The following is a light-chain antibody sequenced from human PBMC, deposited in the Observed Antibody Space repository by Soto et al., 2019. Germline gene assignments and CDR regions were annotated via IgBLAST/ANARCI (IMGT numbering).Light chain of an antibody. J-gene: IGKJ3*01. CDR2: DVS. V-gene: IGKV3-20*01. CDR3: QQYSGSPFT. CDR1: QSVTSSY. Sequence: EIVLTQSPGTLSLSPGEGATLSCRASQSVTSSYLAWYQQKPGQAPRLLIYDVSSRATGIPDRFSGSGSGTDFTLTISRLESEDAAVYYCQQYSGSPFTFGPGTKVDIK.